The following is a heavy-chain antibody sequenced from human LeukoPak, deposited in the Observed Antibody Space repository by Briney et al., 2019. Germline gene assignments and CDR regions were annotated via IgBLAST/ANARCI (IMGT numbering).Heavy chain of an antibody. CDR1: GFTFSSYA. D-gene: IGHD5-24*01. J-gene: IGHJ6*04. V-gene: IGHV3-23*01. Sequence: GGSLRLSCAASGFTFSSYAMSWVRQAPGKGLEWVSAISGSGGSTYYADSVKGRFTISRDNSKNTLYLQMNSLRAEDTAVYYCARETREMATTPFGAYMDVWGKGTTVTVSS. CDR3: ARETREMATTPFGAYMDV. CDR2: ISGSGGST.